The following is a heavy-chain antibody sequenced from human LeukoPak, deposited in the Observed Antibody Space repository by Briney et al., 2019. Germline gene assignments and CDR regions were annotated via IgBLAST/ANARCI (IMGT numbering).Heavy chain of an antibody. CDR1: GFTFSSYS. CDR2: ISSSSSYI. J-gene: IGHJ6*04. CDR3: AREGDYSNVQDV. D-gene: IGHD4-11*01. V-gene: IGHV3-21*01. Sequence: GGSLRLSCAASGFTFSSYSMNWVRQAPGKGLEWVSSISSSSSYIYYADSVKDRFTISRDNAKNTLYLQMNSLRAEDTAVYYCAREGDYSNVQDVWGKGTTVTVSS.